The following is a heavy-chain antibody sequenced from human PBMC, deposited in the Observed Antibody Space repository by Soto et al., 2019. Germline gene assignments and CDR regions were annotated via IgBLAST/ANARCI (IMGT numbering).Heavy chain of an antibody. D-gene: IGHD1-26*01. CDR2: IGDSGAST. Sequence: EVLLLESGGGLVQPGGSLRLSCEASGFSFSSFAMNWVRQAPGKGLAWVSAIGDSGASTYYADSVKGRFTISRDNSRNTLYLQLNSLRAEDTAVYYCAKGVELDVWGNVTKVTVSS. J-gene: IGHJ6*03. CDR1: GFSFSSFA. V-gene: IGHV3-23*01. CDR3: AKGVELDV.